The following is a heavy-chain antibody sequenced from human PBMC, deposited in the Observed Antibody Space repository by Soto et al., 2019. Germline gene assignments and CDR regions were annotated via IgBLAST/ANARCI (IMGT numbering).Heavy chain of an antibody. V-gene: IGHV1-2*04. Sequence: ASVKVSCKASGYTFTGYYMHWVRQAPGQGLEWMGWINPNSGGTNYAQKFQGWVTMTRDTSISTAYMELSRLRSDDTAVYYCARGGSLWFGELSAYYHGMDVWGQGTTVTVSS. CDR3: ARGGSLWFGELSAYYHGMDV. J-gene: IGHJ6*02. CDR1: GYTFTGYY. D-gene: IGHD3-10*01. CDR2: INPNSGGT.